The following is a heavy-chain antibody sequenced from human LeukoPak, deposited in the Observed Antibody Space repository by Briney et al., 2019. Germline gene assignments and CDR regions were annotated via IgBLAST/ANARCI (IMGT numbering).Heavy chain of an antibody. CDR2: IIPIFGTA. Sequence: ASVRVSCKASGGTFSSYAISWVRQAPGQGLEWMGGIIPIFGTANYAQKFQGRVTITTDESTSTAYMELGSLRSEDTAVYYCAREGTAMVYNWFDPWGQGTLVTVSS. J-gene: IGHJ5*02. CDR1: GGTFSSYA. D-gene: IGHD5-18*01. CDR3: AREGTAMVYNWFDP. V-gene: IGHV1-69*05.